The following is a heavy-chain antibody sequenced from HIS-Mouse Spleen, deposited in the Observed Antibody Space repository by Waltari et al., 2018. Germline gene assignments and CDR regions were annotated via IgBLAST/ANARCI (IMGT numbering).Heavy chain of an antibody. CDR2: INHSGST. V-gene: IGHV4-34*01. J-gene: IGHJ4*02. D-gene: IGHD1-26*01. Sequence: QVQLQQWGAGLLKPSETLSLTCAVYGGSFSGYYWSGIRQPPGKGREWIGEINHSGSTNYNPSLKSRVTISVDTSKNQFSLKLRSVTAADTAVYYCARMGPASGSYGDYWGQGTLVTVSS. CDR1: GGSFSGYY. CDR3: ARMGPASGSYGDY.